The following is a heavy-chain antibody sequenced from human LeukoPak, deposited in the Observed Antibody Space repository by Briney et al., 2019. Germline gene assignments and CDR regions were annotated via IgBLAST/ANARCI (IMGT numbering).Heavy chain of an antibody. D-gene: IGHD3-22*01. CDR3: AKLGAYDSSGHAFDI. V-gene: IGHV3-23*01. CDR2: ISGSGGST. J-gene: IGHJ3*02. CDR1: GFTFSSYA. Sequence: GGSLRLSCATSGFTFSSYAMSWVRQAPGKGLGWVSAISGSGGSTYYADSVKGRFTISRDNSKNTLYLQMNSLRAEDTAVYYCAKLGAYDSSGHAFDIWGQGTMVTVSS.